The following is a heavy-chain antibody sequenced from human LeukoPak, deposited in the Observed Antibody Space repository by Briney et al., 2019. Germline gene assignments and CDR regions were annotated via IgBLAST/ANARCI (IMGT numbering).Heavy chain of an antibody. Sequence: SETLSLTCAVYGGPFSGYYWSWIRQPPGKGLEWIGEINHSGSTNYNPSLKSRVTISVDTSKNQFSLKLSSVTAADTAVYYCARGLRSYYYDSSGYYYGYWGQGTLVTVSS. V-gene: IGHV4-34*01. D-gene: IGHD3-22*01. CDR2: INHSGST. CDR3: ARGLRSYYYDSSGYYYGY. J-gene: IGHJ4*02. CDR1: GGPFSGYY.